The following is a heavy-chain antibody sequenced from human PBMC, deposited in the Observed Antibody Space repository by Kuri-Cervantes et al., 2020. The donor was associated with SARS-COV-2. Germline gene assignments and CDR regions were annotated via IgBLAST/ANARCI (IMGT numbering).Heavy chain of an antibody. J-gene: IGHJ2*01. CDR3: ARESRDAYNLGSFDL. CDR1: GFTFSSYE. V-gene: IGHV3-48*03. Sequence: GGSLRLSCAASGFTFSSYEMNWVRQAPGKGLEWVSYISSSGSAIYYADSVKGRLTISRDNAKNSLYLQMNSLRDEDTAVYYCARESRDAYNLGSFDLWGRGTLVTVSS. D-gene: IGHD5-24*01. CDR2: ISSSGSAI.